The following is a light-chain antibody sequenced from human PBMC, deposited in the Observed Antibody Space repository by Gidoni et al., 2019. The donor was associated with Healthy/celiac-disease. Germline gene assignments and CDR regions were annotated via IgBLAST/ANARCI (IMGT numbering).Light chain of an antibody. CDR3: KQYNGTT. CDR1: QSISSW. J-gene: IGKJ1*01. CDR2: DAS. V-gene: IGKV1-5*01. Sequence: DIQMTQSPSTLSASVGDRVTIPCRASQSISSWLAWYQQKPGKAPKLLIYDASSLESGVPSRFSGSGSGTEFTLTISSLQPDDFATYYCKQYNGTTFXQXTKVEIK.